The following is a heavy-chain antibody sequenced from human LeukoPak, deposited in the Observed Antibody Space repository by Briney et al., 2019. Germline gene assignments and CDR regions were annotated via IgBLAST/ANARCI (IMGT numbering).Heavy chain of an antibody. V-gene: IGHV4-59*08. Sequence: PSETLSLTCTVSGGSISSYCWSWIRQPPGKGLEWIGYIYYSGSTSYNPSLKSRVTISVDTSKNQFSLKVDSVTAADTAVYYCAGQPDRRQVALWGQGTLVTVSS. J-gene: IGHJ4*02. D-gene: IGHD1-14*01. CDR1: GGSISSYC. CDR2: IYYSGST. CDR3: AGQPDRRQVAL.